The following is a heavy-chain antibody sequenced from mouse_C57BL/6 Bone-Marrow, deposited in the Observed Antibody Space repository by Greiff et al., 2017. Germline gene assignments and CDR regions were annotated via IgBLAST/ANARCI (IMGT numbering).Heavy chain of an antibody. CDR3: ARYFYYYAMVY. CDR2: IYPGGGYT. Sequence: VQLQESGAELVRPGTSVKMSCKASGYTFTNYWIGWAKQRPGHGLEWIGDIYPGGGYTNYNEKFKGKATLTADKSSSTAYMQFSSLTSEDSAIYYCARYFYYYAMVYWGQGTSVTVSS. J-gene: IGHJ4*01. V-gene: IGHV1-63*01. CDR1: GYTFTNYW.